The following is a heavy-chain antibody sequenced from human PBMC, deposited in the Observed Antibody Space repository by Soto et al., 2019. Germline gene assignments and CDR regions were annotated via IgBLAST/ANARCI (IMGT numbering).Heavy chain of an antibody. Sequence: ASVKVSCKASGYTFTSYGISWVRQAPGQGLEWMGWMNPNNGNTSYAQKFQGRVTMTRNTSISTAYMELSSLRSEDTAVYYCAIEGGGWFDPWGQGTLVTVSS. CDR1: GYTFTSYG. J-gene: IGHJ5*02. CDR3: AIEGGGWFDP. V-gene: IGHV1-8*02. CDR2: MNPNNGNT. D-gene: IGHD3-16*01.